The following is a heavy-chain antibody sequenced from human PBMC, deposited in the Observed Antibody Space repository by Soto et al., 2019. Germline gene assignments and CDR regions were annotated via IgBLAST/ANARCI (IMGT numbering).Heavy chain of an antibody. V-gene: IGHV3-23*01. CDR3: ARDLAGGDDYYYYGMDV. Sequence: HPGGSLRLSCAASGFTFSSYAMSWVRQAPGKGLEWVSAISGSGGSTYYADSVKGRFTISRDNSKNTLSLQMNSLRAGDTAVYYCARDLAGGDDYYYYGMDVWGQGTTVTVSS. CDR1: GFTFSSYA. J-gene: IGHJ6*02. D-gene: IGHD4-17*01. CDR2: ISGSGGST.